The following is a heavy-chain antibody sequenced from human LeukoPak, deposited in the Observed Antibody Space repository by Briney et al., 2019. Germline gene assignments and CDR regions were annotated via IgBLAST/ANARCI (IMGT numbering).Heavy chain of an antibody. V-gene: IGHV1-69*01. CDR1: GGTFSSYT. CDR3: ARDLESADYYDSSGDY. J-gene: IGHJ4*02. CDR2: IIPIFGTA. Sequence: VASVKVSCKASGGTFSSYTISWVRQAPGQGLEWMEGIIPIFGTANYAQKFQGRVTITADESTSTAYMELSSLRSEDTAVYYCARDLESADYYDSSGDYWGQGTLVTVSS. D-gene: IGHD3-22*01.